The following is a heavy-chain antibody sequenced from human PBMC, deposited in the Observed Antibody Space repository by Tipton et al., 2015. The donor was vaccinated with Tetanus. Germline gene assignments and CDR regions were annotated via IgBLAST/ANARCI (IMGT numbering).Heavy chain of an antibody. CDR3: ARESTLAATRYYFDY. V-gene: IGHV4-4*02. D-gene: IGHD2-15*01. CDR1: GGSISSSNW. J-gene: IGHJ4*02. CDR2: IYHSGST. Sequence: TLSLTCAVSGGSISSSNWWSWVRQPPGKGLEWIGEIYHSGSTNYNPSLKSRVTISVDTSKNQFSLKLSSVTAADTAVYYCARESTLAATRYYFDYWGQGTLVTVSS.